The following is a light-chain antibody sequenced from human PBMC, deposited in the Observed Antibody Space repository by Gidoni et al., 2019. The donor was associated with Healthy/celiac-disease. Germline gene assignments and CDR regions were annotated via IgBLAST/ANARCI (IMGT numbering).Light chain of an antibody. V-gene: IGKV1-5*01. CDR2: EAS. CDR3: QQYNSYSPLT. CDR1: QSISSW. Sequence: DIHMTQSPSTLSASVGDRVTITCLASQSISSWLAWYQQKPGKAPKLLIYEASSLESGVPSRFSGSGSGTEVTLTISSLQADDFATYYCQQYNSYSPLTFGGGTKVEIK. J-gene: IGKJ4*01.